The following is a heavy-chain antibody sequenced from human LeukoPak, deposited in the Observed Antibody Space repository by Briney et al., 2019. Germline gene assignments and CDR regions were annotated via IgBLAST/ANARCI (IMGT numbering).Heavy chain of an antibody. CDR3: AELGITMIGGV. V-gene: IGHV3-21*01. D-gene: IGHD3-10*02. CDR2: IGTSTSYI. Sequence: GGSLRLSCAASGFTFSTYIMNWVRQTPGEGLEWVSSIGTSTSYIYYADSVKGRFTISRGNAKNSLYLEMNSLRAEDTAVYYCAELGITMIGGVWGKGTTVTISS. J-gene: IGHJ6*04. CDR1: GFTFSTYI.